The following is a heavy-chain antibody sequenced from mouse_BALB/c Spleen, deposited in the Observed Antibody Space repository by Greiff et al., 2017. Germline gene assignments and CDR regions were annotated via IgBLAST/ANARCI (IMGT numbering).Heavy chain of an antibody. CDR3: ATYGYGYAMDY. J-gene: IGHJ4*01. CDR2: INPSSGYT. D-gene: IGHD1-2*01. CDR1: GYTFTSYT. V-gene: IGHV1-4*02. Sequence: QVQLQQSAAELARPGASVKMSCKASGYTFTSYTMHWVKQRPGQGLEWIGYINPSSGYTEYNQKFKDKTTLTADKSSSTAYMQLSSLTSEDSAVYYCATYGYGYAMDYWGQGTSVTVSS.